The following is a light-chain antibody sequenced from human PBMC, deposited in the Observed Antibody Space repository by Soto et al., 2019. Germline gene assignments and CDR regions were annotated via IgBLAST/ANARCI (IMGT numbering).Light chain of an antibody. CDR2: GVS. CDR3: HQYDNWWT. J-gene: IGKJ1*01. CDR1: QTVNSDY. Sequence: IVFTQSPTTLSFSPGETATLSCRASQTVNSDYLAWYQQKPGQAPRLLIYGVSTRATGVPARFSGSGSGTDFTLTISSLQPEDFAVYYCHQYDNWWTFGQGTKVDI. V-gene: IGKV3D-7*01.